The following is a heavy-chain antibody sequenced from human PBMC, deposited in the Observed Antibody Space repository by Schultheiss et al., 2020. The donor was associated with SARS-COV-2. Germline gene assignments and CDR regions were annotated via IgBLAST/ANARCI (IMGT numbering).Heavy chain of an antibody. Sequence: TLSLTCTVSGGSISSGGYYWSWIRQHPGKGLEWIGYIYYSGSTYYNPSLKSRVTISVDTSKNQFSLKLSSVTAADTAVYYCAREGHVRGSYWGQGTLVTVSS. D-gene: IGHD3-16*01. CDR1: GGSISSGGYY. V-gene: IGHV4-31*03. CDR3: AREGHVRGSY. CDR2: IYYSGST. J-gene: IGHJ4*02.